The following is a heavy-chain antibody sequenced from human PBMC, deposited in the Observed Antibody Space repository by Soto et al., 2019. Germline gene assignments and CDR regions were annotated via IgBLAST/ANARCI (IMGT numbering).Heavy chain of an antibody. D-gene: IGHD2-15*01. Sequence: PGGSLRLSCVASGFTFSSFAMTWVRQTPGEGLEWVSGVSDSGGRTYYADSAKGRFTISRDNSKNTLYLQMDSLRAEDTAVYYCAKDRAVGGYYYMDVWGKGTTVTVSS. J-gene: IGHJ6*03. CDR3: AKDRAVGGYYYMDV. CDR1: GFTFSSFA. V-gene: IGHV3-23*01. CDR2: VSDSGGRT.